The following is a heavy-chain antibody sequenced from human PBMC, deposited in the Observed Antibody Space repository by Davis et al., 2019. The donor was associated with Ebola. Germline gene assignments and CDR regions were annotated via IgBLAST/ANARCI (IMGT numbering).Heavy chain of an antibody. CDR1: GFTFSNYA. CDR2: ISASGGNT. V-gene: IGHV3-23*01. D-gene: IGHD5-24*01. Sequence: GESLKISCAASGFTFSNYAMIWVRQAPGKGLEWVSAISASGGNTYYPDSVKGPFTISRDNSKNTLYLLMNSLRAEDTDVYYCAKDIRDGYNTEFDYWGQGTLVTVSS. J-gene: IGHJ4*02. CDR3: AKDIRDGYNTEFDY.